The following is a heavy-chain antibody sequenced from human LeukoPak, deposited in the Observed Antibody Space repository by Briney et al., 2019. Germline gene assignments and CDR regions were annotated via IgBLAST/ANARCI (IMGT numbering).Heavy chain of an antibody. D-gene: IGHD4-11*01. CDR3: VKDAQRGFDYSNSLQH. CDR2: IWSDAANQ. Sequence: GSLRLSCEASGFTFSHYGMHWVRQAPGKGLEWVAVIWSDAANQYYSDSVKGRFTISRDNFKRTVSLQMNSLRAEDTAVYYCVKDAQRGFDYSNSLQHWGQGSLVTVSS. V-gene: IGHV3-33*06. J-gene: IGHJ4*02. CDR1: GFTFSHYG.